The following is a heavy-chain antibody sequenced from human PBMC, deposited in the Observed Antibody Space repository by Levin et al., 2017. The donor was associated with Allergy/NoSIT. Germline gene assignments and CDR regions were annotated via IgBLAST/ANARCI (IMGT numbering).Heavy chain of an antibody. D-gene: IGHD4-17*01. CDR1: GFTFSDYY. CDR2: ISSSGSSI. Sequence: GESLKISCAASGFTFSDYYMSWIRQAPGKGLEWVSYISSSGSSIYYADSLKGRFTISRENAKNSLYLQMDSLRAEDTAVYYCARDLDGAKNFYFDSWGQGTLVTVSS. J-gene: IGHJ4*02. V-gene: IGHV3-11*01. CDR3: ARDLDGAKNFYFDS.